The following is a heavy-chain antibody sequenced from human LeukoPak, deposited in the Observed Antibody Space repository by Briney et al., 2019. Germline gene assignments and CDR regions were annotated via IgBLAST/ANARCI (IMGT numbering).Heavy chain of an antibody. V-gene: IGHV3-7*03. CDR2: LNEDGSKI. CDR1: GFAFSSYW. D-gene: IGHD5-18*01. J-gene: IGHJ4*02. Sequence: PGGSLSLSCAASGFAFSSYWMTWVRQAPGKGLEWVASLNEDGSKISYVGSVKGRFTISRDNAQNSLYLQMNSLTAEDTAVYYCARAVTSMDGYWGQGTLVTVSS. CDR3: ARAVTSMDGY.